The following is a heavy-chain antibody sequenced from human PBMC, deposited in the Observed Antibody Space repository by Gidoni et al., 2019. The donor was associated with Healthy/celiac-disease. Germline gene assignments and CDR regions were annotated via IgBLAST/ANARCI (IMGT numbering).Heavy chain of an antibody. CDR1: GGSFSGYY. V-gene: IGHV4-34*01. J-gene: IGHJ5*02. D-gene: IGHD4-17*01. CDR2: INHSGST. CDR3: ARKTAPVGDYVLKPNWFDP. Sequence: QVQLQQWGAGLLKPSETLSLTCAVYGGSFSGYYWSWIRQPPGKGLEWIGEINHSGSTNYNPSLKSRVTISVDTSKNQFSLKLSSVTAADTAVYYCARKTAPVGDYVLKPNWFDPWGQGTLVTVSS.